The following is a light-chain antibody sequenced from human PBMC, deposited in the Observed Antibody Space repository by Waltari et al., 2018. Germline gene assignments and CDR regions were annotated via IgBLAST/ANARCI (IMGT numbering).Light chain of an antibody. J-gene: IGKJ4*01. V-gene: IGKV3-15*01. Sequence: ELVMTHSPATLSLSPGERATLSCRASQSVTNNLAWYQQKPGQAPRLLIYRASTRATSIPARISGSGSGTEFTLTISSLQSEDFAFYYCQQYNNWPLTFGGGTKVEIK. CDR2: RAS. CDR1: QSVTNN. CDR3: QQYNNWPLT.